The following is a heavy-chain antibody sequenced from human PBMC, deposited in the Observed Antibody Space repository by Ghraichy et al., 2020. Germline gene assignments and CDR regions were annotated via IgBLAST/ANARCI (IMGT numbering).Heavy chain of an antibody. Sequence: GGSLRLSCKGSGYSFTSYWIGWVRQMPGKGLEWMGLIYPGDSDTRYSPSFQGQVTISADKSISTAYLQWTSLKASNTAIYYCARVGATSYHYYYYMDVWGKGTTVTVSS. D-gene: IGHD1-26*01. J-gene: IGHJ6*03. CDR1: GYSFTSYW. V-gene: IGHV5-51*01. CDR2: IYPGDSDT. CDR3: ARVGATSYHYYYYMDV.